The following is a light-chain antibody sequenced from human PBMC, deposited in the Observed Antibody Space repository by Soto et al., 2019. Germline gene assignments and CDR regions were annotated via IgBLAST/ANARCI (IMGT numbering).Light chain of an antibody. V-gene: IGKV1-33*01. J-gene: IGKJ5*01. CDR1: QDISNY. CDR2: DAS. CDR3: QQYDNFPIT. Sequence: IPITPSPSPLSASLGDRVTITRPGSQDISNYLNWYQQKPGKAPKLLIYDASNLETGVPSRFSGSGSGTDFTFTISSLQPEDIATYYCQQYDNFPITFGQGTRLEIK.